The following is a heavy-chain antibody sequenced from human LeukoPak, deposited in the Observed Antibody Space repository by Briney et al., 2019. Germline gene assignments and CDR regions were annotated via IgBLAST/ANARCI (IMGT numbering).Heavy chain of an antibody. Sequence: ASVKVSCKASGYTFTGYYMHWVRQAPGQGLEWMGWMNPNSGNTGYAQKFQGRVTITRNTSISTAYMELSSLRSEDTAVYYCARVFSGWYAYYYYYMDVWGKGTTVTVSS. CDR1: GYTFTGYY. V-gene: IGHV1-8*03. J-gene: IGHJ6*03. CDR2: MNPNSGNT. CDR3: ARVFSGWYAYYYYYMDV. D-gene: IGHD6-19*01.